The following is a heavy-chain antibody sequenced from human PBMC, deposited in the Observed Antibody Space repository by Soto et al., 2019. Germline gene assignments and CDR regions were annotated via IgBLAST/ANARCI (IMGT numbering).Heavy chain of an antibody. CDR1: GFRFSDYG. Sequence: QVHLVESGGGVVQPGTSLRLSCTASGFRFSDYGMDWVRQAPGKGLEWVSRVLYDGSKKYYADSVKGRFTISRDNPRNTLYLQMDSLRADDTAVYYCVKDLALMGDYWGQGNPVTVSS. CDR3: VKDLALMGDY. J-gene: IGHJ4*02. D-gene: IGHD3-16*01. V-gene: IGHV3-30*18. CDR2: VLYDGSKK.